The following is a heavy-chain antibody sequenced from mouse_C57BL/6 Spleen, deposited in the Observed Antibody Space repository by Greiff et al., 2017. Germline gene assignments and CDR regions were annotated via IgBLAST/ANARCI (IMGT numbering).Heavy chain of an antibody. CDR3: ARSGDYLFDF. CDR1: GYTFTSYG. Sequence: VQRVESGAELARPGASVKLSCKASGYTFTSYGISWVKQRTGQGLEWIGKIYPRSGNTYYNEKFKGKATLTADKSTSTAYMELRSLTSEDSAVYFCARSGDYLFDFWGQGTTLTVSS. CDR2: IYPRSGNT. V-gene: IGHV1-81*01. D-gene: IGHD2-4*01. J-gene: IGHJ2*01.